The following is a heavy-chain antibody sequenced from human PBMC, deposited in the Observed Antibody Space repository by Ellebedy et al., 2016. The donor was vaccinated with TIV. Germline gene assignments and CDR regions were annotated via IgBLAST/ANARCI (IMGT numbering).Heavy chain of an antibody. D-gene: IGHD1-26*01. CDR1: GYTFTYRY. CDR3: ARDVGATMYYFDY. V-gene: IGHV1-46*01. J-gene: IGHJ4*02. CDR2: INPSGGST. Sequence: ASVKVSCXASGYTFTYRYLHWVRQAPGQGLEWMGIINPSGGSTSYAQKFQGRVTMTRDTSTSTVYMELSSLRSEDTAVYYCARDVGATMYYFDYWGQGTLVTVSS.